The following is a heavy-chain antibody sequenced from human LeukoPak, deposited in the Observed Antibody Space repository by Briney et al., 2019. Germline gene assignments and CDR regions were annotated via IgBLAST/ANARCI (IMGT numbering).Heavy chain of an antibody. CDR1: GYIFTSYY. J-gene: IGHJ4*02. CDR2: INPGGGST. D-gene: IGHD6-6*01. V-gene: IGHV1-46*01. CDR3: ARDGGEAARPFDY. Sequence: GASVKVSCKASGYIFTSYYMHWVRQAPGQGLEWMGIINPGGGSTSYAQKFQGRVTMTRDTSTSTVYMELSSLRSEDTAVYYCARDGGEAARPFDYWGQGTLVTVSS.